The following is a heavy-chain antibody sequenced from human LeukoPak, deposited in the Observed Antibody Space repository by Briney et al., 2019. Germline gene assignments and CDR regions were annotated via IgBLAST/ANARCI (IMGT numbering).Heavy chain of an antibody. J-gene: IGHJ4*02. Sequence: RGSLRLSCAASGFTLSSYEMNWGRQAPGEGLEWVSYIISSGSTIYYTDFVKGRFTISRDNAKNSLYLQMNSLRAEDTAVYYCAREEQGIAVPFDYWGQGTLVTVSS. D-gene: IGHD6-19*01. CDR1: GFTLSSYE. V-gene: IGHV3-48*03. CDR3: AREEQGIAVPFDY. CDR2: IISSGSTI.